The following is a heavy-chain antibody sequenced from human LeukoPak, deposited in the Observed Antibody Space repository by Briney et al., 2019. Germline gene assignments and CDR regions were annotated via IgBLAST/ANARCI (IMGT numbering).Heavy chain of an antibody. J-gene: IGHJ4*02. CDR3: ARDRLELDHFDY. Sequence: GGSLRLSCAASGFTFSSYSMNWVRQAPGKGLEWVSSISSSSSYIYYADSVKGRFTISRDNAKNSLYLQMNSLGAEDTAVYYCARDRLELDHFDYWGQGTLVTVSS. D-gene: IGHD1-7*01. CDR2: ISSSSSYI. V-gene: IGHV3-21*01. CDR1: GFTFSSYS.